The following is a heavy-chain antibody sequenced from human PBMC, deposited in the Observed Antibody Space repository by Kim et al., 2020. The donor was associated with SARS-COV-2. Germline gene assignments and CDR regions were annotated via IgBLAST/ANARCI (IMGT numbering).Heavy chain of an antibody. CDR3: AKDRGGRMAAVGYYFGY. J-gene: IGHJ4*02. CDR1: GFTFSSYA. Sequence: GGSLRLSCAASGFTFSSYAMSWVRQAPGKGLEWVSAISGSGGSTYYADSVKGRFTISRDNSKNTLYLQMNSLRAEDTAVYYCAKDRGGRMAAVGYYFGYWGQGTLVTVSS. D-gene: IGHD6-13*01. V-gene: IGHV3-23*01. CDR2: ISGSGGST.